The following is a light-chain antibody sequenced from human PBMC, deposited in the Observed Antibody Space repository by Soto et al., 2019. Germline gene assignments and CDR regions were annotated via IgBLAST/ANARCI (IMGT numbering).Light chain of an antibody. V-gene: IGKV3-11*01. Sequence: EIVLTQSPATLSLSPGERATLSCRASQSVSSYLAWYQQKPGQAPRPLIYDASNRATGIPARFSGSGSGTDFTLTISSLEPEDFAVYYCQQRSHWPPAFGQGTKVEIK. J-gene: IGKJ2*01. CDR2: DAS. CDR3: QQRSHWPPA. CDR1: QSVSSY.